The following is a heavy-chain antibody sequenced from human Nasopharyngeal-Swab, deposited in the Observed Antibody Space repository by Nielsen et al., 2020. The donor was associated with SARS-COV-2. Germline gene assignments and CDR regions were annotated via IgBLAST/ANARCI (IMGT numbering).Heavy chain of an antibody. CDR1: GFTSSSYS. CDR2: ISGSGGTK. CDR3: VLMIVRWVADY. D-gene: IGHD3-22*01. Sequence: GGSLRLSCAASGFTSSSYSLNWVRQAPGKGLEWVSYISGSGGTKYYADSVKGRFTISRDNAKNSLYLQMNSLRAEDTAVYYCVLMIVRWVADYWGQGTLVTVSS. V-gene: IGHV3-48*04. J-gene: IGHJ4*02.